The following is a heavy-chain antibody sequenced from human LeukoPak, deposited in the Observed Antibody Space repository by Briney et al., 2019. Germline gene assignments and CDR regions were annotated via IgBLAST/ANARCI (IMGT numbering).Heavy chain of an antibody. CDR3: AHRQVLSPGWFDP. Sequence: SGPTLLHPPPTLTLTFTFPGFSLSTRRVGVCWIRQPPVKALEWLSLLYWDDDNRYSPSLKSRLTNTKDTAKNQVVLTMTNRDPVDTATYYCAHRQVLSPGWFDPWGQGTLVTVSS. D-gene: IGHD2-8*01. CDR1: GFSLSTRRVG. V-gene: IGHV2-5*02. J-gene: IGHJ5*02. CDR2: LYWDDDN.